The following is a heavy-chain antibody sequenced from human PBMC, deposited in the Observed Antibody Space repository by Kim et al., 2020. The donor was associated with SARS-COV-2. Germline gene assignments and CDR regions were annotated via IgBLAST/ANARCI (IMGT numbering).Heavy chain of an antibody. CDR1: GGSISSYY. Sequence: SETLSLTCTVSGGSISSYYWRWIRQPPGKGLEWIGYIYYSGSTNYNPSLKSRVTISVDTSKNQFSLKLSSVTAADTAVYYCARDRVITFGGVIARIFDYWGQGTLGTVSS. J-gene: IGHJ4*02. D-gene: IGHD3-16*02. V-gene: IGHV4-59*01. CDR3: ARDRVITFGGVIARIFDY. CDR2: IYYSGST.